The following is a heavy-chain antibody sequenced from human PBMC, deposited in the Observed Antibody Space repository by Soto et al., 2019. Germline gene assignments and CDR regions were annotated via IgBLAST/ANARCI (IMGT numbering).Heavy chain of an antibody. J-gene: IGHJ5*02. CDR2: ISSSSSYI. CDR1: GFTFSSYS. D-gene: IGHD6-13*01. V-gene: IGHV3-21*01. CDR3: ARDLAAAAFWFDP. Sequence: GGSLRLSCAASGFTFSSYSMNWVRQAPGKGLEWVSSISSSSSYIYYADSVKGRFTISRDNAKNSLYLQMNSLRAEDTAVYYCARDLAAAAFWFDPWGQGTLVTVSS.